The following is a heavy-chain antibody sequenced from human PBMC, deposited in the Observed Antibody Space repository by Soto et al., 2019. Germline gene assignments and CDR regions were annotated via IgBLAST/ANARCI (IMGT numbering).Heavy chain of an antibody. Sequence: SQTLSLTCAISGDSVSSNSAAWNWIRQSPSRGLEWLGRTYYRSKWYNDYAVSVKSRITINPDTSKNQFSLQLNSVTPEDTAVYYCTRFLPNPRYSSSYYYYGIDVWGQGTTVTVSS. CDR1: GDSVSSNSAA. CDR2: TYYRSKWYN. D-gene: IGHD6-6*01. J-gene: IGHJ6*02. V-gene: IGHV6-1*01. CDR3: TRFLPNPRYSSSYYYYGIDV.